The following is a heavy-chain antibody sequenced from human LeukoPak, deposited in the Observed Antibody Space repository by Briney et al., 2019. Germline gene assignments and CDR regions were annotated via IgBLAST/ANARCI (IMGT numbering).Heavy chain of an antibody. J-gene: IGHJ5*02. V-gene: IGHV4-34*01. CDR2: INRSGNT. D-gene: IGHD3-10*01. CDR1: DGSFSNYY. CDR3: ARAYYGSGSWFDP. Sequence: PSETLSLTCAVYDGSFSNYYWRWIRQPPGRGLERIGEINRSGNTNYNPSLKSRVTISVDASKNQFSLKLSSVTAADTAVYYCARAYYGSGSWFDPWGQGTLVTVSS.